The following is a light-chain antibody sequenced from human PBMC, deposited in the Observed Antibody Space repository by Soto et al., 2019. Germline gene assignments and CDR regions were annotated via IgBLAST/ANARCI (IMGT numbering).Light chain of an antibody. Sequence: EIVLTQSPATLSLSPGERATLSCRASQSVSSYLAWYQQKPGQAPRLLIYDASNRATGIPARFSGSGSGTDFTLTISSLEPEDFAVYYCQQRSNWPLEPLTFGQGTKVEIK. V-gene: IGKV3-11*01. J-gene: IGKJ1*01. CDR1: QSVSSY. CDR3: QQRSNWPLEPLT. CDR2: DAS.